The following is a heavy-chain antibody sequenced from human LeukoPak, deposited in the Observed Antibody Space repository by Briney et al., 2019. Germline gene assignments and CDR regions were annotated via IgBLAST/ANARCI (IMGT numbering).Heavy chain of an antibody. CDR1: GFTFDDYG. D-gene: IGHD6-19*01. J-gene: IGHJ6*03. Sequence: GGSLRLSCAASGFTFDDYGMSWVRQAPGKGLEWVSGINWNGGSTGYADSVKGRFTISRDNAKNSLYLQMNSLRAEDTAVYYCARNLPVAGASTYYYYYMDVWGKGTTVTISS. V-gene: IGHV3-20*04. CDR3: ARNLPVAGASTYYYYYMDV. CDR2: INWNGGST.